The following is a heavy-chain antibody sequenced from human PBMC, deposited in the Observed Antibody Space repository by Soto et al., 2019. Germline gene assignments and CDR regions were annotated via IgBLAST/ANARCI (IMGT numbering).Heavy chain of an antibody. D-gene: IGHD3-22*01. CDR1: GFTFSSYA. Sequence: TGGSLRLSCAASGFTFSSYAMHWVRQAPGKGLEWVAVISYDGSNKYYADSVKGRFTISRDNSKNTLYLQMNSLRAEDTAVYYCAASRXYYDSSGYSTTSGPFDYWGQGTLVTVSS. V-gene: IGHV3-30-3*01. CDR2: ISYDGSNK. CDR3: AASRXYYDSSGYSTTSGPFDY. J-gene: IGHJ4*02.